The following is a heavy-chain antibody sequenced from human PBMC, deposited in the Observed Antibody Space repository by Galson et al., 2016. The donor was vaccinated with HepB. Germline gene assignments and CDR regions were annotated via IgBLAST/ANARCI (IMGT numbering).Heavy chain of an antibody. D-gene: IGHD2-2*01. CDR3: ARDRHCITTSCQGL. V-gene: IGHV3-30*03. Sequence: SLRLSCAASGFTFRNYGMHWVRQAPGKGLEWMAFISHDGSINSSADSAKGRFTISRDDSKNTLYLQMNSLRAEDTAVYYCARDRHCITTSCQGLWGPGTLVTVSS. CDR2: ISHDGSIN. J-gene: IGHJ4*02. CDR1: GFTFRNYG.